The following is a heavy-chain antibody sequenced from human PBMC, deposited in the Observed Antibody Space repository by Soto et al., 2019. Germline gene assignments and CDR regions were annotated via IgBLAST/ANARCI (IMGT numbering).Heavy chain of an antibody. D-gene: IGHD3-3*01. Sequence: VGSLRLSCAASGFTFSRHAIHWVRLTPGRGLEWVLAISRDGSYIYYTDSVKGRFTVSRDNSKNTVFVQMNRLIPDDTALYFCARTRNGGVADSFDSWGQGTRVTVSS. CDR1: GFTFSRHA. CDR3: ARTRNGGVADSFDS. J-gene: IGHJ5*01. V-gene: IGHV3-30*04. CDR2: ISRDGSYI.